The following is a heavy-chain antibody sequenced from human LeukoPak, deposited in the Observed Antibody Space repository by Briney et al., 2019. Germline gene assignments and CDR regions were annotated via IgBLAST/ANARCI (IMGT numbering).Heavy chain of an antibody. D-gene: IGHD4-23*01. V-gene: IGHV1-3*01. Sequence: GASVKVSCKASGYTFTSYTMHWVRQAPGQRLEWMGWINAGNGNTKYSQKFQGRVTITRDTSASTAYMELSSLRSEDTAVYYCATYGGSYGGNSFGAFDIWGQGTMVTVSS. J-gene: IGHJ3*02. CDR1: GYTFTSYT. CDR3: ATYGGSYGGNSFGAFDI. CDR2: INAGNGNT.